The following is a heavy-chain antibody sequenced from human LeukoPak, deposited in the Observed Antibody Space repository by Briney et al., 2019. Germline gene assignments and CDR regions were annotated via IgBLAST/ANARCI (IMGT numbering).Heavy chain of an antibody. CDR1: GFTFSDYW. CDR3: ARVNTHWGVDY. CDR2: INSDGRST. D-gene: IGHD7-27*01. J-gene: IGHJ4*02. Sequence: GGSLRLSCAASGFTFSDYWMYWVRQVPGKGLVWLSQINSDGRSTNYADSVKGRFTISRDNAKNTLYLQMDNLRAEDTAVYYCARVNTHWGVDYWGQGTLVTVSS. V-gene: IGHV3-74*01.